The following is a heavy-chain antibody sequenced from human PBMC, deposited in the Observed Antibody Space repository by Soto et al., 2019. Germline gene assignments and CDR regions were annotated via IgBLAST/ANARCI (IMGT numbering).Heavy chain of an antibody. CDR3: ARLYCSSTSCLIDY. V-gene: IGHV4-59*08. Sequence: SETLSLTCTVSGGSISSYYWSWIRQPPGKGLEWIGYIYYSGSTNYNPSLKSRVTISVDTSKNQFSLKLSSVTAADTAVYYCARLYCSSTSCLIDYWGQATLVTVSS. D-gene: IGHD2-2*01. J-gene: IGHJ4*02. CDR1: GGSISSYY. CDR2: IYYSGST.